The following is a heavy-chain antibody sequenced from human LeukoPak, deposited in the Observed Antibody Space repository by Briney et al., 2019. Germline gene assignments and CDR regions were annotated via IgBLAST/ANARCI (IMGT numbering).Heavy chain of an antibody. D-gene: IGHD3-16*01. CDR3: ARAPRRITDAYYSYYMDV. CDR1: GFTFSSNY. V-gene: IGHV3-53*01. J-gene: IGHJ6*03. Sequence: GGSLTLSCATSGFTFSSNYMTWVRQAPGKGLDWVSVIYSSGSTSYAESVKGRFTISRDNSRNTLYLQMNSLRAEDTAVYYWARAPRRITDAYYSYYMDVWGKGTTVTVSS. CDR2: IYSSGST.